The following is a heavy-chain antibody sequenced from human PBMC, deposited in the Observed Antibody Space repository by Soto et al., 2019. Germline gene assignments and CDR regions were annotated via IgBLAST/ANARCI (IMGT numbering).Heavy chain of an antibody. V-gene: IGHV3-33*01. Sequence: QVQLVESGGGVVQPGRSLRVSCAASGFTFSDYGMHWVRQAPGKGLEWVAFIWSDGSKKKYADSVKGRFTVSRDNSKNTLYLQMNSLTDEDTVVYYCAREHLQDDGSGSYYPHWGQGTLVTVSS. D-gene: IGHD3-10*01. CDR1: GFTFSDYG. CDR2: IWSDGSKK. J-gene: IGHJ4*02. CDR3: AREHLQDDGSGSYYPH.